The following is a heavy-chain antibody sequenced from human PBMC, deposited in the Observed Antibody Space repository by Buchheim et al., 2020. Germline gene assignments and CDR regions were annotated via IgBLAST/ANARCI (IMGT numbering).Heavy chain of an antibody. CDR2: ISYDGSNK. D-gene: IGHD3-3*01. CDR1: GFTFSSYA. Sequence: QVQLVESGGGVVQPGRSLRLSCAASGFTFSSYAMHWVRQAPGKGLEWVAVISYDGSNKYYADSVKGRFTISRDNSKHTLYLQMNSLRAEDTAVYYCARGSVLRFLEWLFDYWGQGTL. CDR3: ARGSVLRFLEWLFDY. V-gene: IGHV3-30*04. J-gene: IGHJ4*02.